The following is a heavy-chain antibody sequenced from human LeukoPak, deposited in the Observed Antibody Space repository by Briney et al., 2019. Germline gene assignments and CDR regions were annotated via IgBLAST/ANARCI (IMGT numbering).Heavy chain of an antibody. CDR2: ITTNTGNP. D-gene: IGHD4-11*01. V-gene: IGHV7-4-1*04. CDR1: GYTFTSHS. J-gene: IGHJ4*02. CDR3: ARDASTVRFDY. Sequence: VASVKVSCKASGYTFTSHSINWLRQAPGQGLEWMGWITTNTGNPTYAQGFTGRFVFSLDTSVSMAYLQISSLKAEDTAVYYCARDASTVRFDYWGQGTLVTVSS.